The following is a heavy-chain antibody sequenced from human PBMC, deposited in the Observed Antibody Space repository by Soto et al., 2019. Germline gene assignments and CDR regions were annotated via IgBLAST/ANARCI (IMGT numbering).Heavy chain of an antibody. V-gene: IGHV1-69*04. Sequence: ASVKVSCKASGGTFSSYTTSWVRQAPGQGLEWMGRIIPILGIANYAQKFQGRVTITADKSTSTAYMELSSLRSEDTAVYYCAREEVPPSVGRNWFDPWGQGTLVTVSS. CDR3: AREEVPPSVGRNWFDP. J-gene: IGHJ5*02. D-gene: IGHD2-15*01. CDR1: GGTFSSYT. CDR2: IIPILGIA.